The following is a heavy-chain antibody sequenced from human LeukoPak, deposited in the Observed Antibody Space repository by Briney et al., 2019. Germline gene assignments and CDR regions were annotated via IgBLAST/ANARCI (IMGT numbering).Heavy chain of an antibody. J-gene: IGHJ4*02. CDR3: ARDRYGYQAPHFDY. V-gene: IGHV4-59*01. CDR2: IYYSGST. CDR1: GGSISSYY. Sequence: SETLSLTCTVSGGSISSYYWSWIRQPPGKGLEWIGYIYYSGSTNYNPSLKSRVTISVDTSKNQFSLKLSSVTAADTAVYYCARDRYGYQAPHFDYWGQGTLATVSS. D-gene: IGHD5-24*01.